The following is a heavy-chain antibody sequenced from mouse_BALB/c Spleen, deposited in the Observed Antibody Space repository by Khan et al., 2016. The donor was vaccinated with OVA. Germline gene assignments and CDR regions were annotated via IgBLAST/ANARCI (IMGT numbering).Heavy chain of an antibody. D-gene: IGHD1-1*01. Sequence: EVQLQESGPGLVKPSQSLSLTCTVTGYSITSDYAWNWIRQFPGNKLEWVGYIRHSGRTSYNPSLKSRISITPDTSTNPSFLQWSSVTTEDTATYYCARSVTITTVVATDFDYWGQGTTLTVSS. CDR1: GYSITSDYA. CDR3: ARSVTITTVVATDFDY. V-gene: IGHV3-2*02. CDR2: IRHSGRT. J-gene: IGHJ2*01.